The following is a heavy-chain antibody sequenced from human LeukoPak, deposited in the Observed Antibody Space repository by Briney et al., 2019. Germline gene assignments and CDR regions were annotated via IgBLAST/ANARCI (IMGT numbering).Heavy chain of an antibody. CDR2: IDSSSSYI. J-gene: IGHJ4*02. CDR1: GFTFSSYA. Sequence: GGSLRLSCAASGFTFSSYAMNWVRQAPGKGLEWVSSIDSSSSYIYYADSVKGRFTISRADAKNSLFLQMNSLRAEDTAVYYCARGPHGGFVIIPTEFWGQGTLVTVSS. CDR3: ARGPHGGFVIIPTEF. V-gene: IGHV3-21*01. D-gene: IGHD3-3*01.